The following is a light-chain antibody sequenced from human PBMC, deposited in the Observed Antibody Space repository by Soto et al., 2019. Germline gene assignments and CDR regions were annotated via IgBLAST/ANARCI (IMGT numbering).Light chain of an antibody. J-gene: IGKJ5*01. CDR1: QSVSSN. Sequence: MSHPPSSLSTSPGDRPTLSFRTSQSVSSNLAWYQQKPGQAPRLLIYGASTRATGIQARFSGSGSGTEFTLTISSLQSEDFAVYYCQQYNNWTTINFGQGTRLEIK. V-gene: IGKV3-15*01. CDR3: QQYNNWTTIN. CDR2: GAS.